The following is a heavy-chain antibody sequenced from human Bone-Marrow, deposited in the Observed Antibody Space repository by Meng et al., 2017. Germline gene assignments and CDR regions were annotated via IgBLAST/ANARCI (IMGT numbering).Heavy chain of an antibody. J-gene: IGHJ4*02. CDR3: ARAGRSYYDSSGYYQSFDY. CDR2: IIPILGIA. CDR1: GGTFSSYT. D-gene: IGHD3-22*01. Sequence: SVKVSCKASGGTFSSYTISWVRQAPGQGLEWMGRIIPILGIANYAQKFQGRVTITADKSTSTAYMELSSLRSEDTAVYYCARAGRSYYDSSGYYQSFDYWGQGTLVTVSS. V-gene: IGHV1-69*02.